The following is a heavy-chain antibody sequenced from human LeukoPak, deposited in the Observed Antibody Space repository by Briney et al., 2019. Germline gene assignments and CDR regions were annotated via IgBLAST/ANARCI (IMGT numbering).Heavy chain of an antibody. J-gene: IGHJ6*03. V-gene: IGHV7-4-1*02. D-gene: IGHD3-3*01. CDR3: ARAYYDFWSGYYYYYYMDV. CDR1: GYTFTSNA. CDR2: IKTNTGNP. Sequence: ASLKISWKASGYTFTSNAMNWVRQPPGQGLEPFGWIKTNTGNPTYAQGFTGRFVFSLDTSVSTAYLQISSLKAEDTAVYYCARAYYDFWSGYYYYYYMDVWGKGTTVTVSS.